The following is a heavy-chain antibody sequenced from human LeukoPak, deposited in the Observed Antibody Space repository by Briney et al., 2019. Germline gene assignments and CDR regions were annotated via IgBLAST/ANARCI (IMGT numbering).Heavy chain of an antibody. CDR2: INHSGST. CDR1: GGSFSGYY. D-gene: IGHD1-1*01. Sequence: SETLSLTCAVYGGSFSGYYWSWIRQPPGKGLEWIGEINHSGSTNYNPSLKSRVTISVDTSKNQFSLKLSSVTAADTAVYYCARGRWNRNWFDPWGQGTLVTVSS. V-gene: IGHV4-34*01. CDR3: ARGRWNRNWFDP. J-gene: IGHJ5*02.